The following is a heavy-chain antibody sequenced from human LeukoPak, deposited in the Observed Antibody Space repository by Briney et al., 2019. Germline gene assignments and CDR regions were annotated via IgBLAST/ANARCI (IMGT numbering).Heavy chain of an antibody. J-gene: IGHJ4*02. CDR1: GFTVSSNY. CDR2: ISVSGGTT. V-gene: IGHV3-23*01. Sequence: PGGSLRLSCAASGFTVSSNYMSWVRQAPGKGLEWVSSISVSGGTTFYADSVKGRFTISRDNSKDTLYLQMASLRAEDTALYYCAKRRIVGTISGFYFDFWGQGTLVTVSS. D-gene: IGHD1-26*01. CDR3: AKRRIVGTISGFYFDF.